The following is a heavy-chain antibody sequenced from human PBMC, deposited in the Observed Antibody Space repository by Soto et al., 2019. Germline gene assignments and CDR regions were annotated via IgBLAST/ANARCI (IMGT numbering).Heavy chain of an antibody. CDR1: GGSFGGYY. Sequence: TSETLSLTCAVYGGSFGGYYWSWIRQPPGKGLEWIGRIYTSGSTNYNPSLKSRVTMSVDTSKNQFSLKLSSVTAADTAVYYCASVGRDGYNWAFDYWGQGTLVTVSS. D-gene: IGHD5-12*01. CDR2: IYTSGST. CDR3: ASVGRDGYNWAFDY. J-gene: IGHJ4*02. V-gene: IGHV4-59*10.